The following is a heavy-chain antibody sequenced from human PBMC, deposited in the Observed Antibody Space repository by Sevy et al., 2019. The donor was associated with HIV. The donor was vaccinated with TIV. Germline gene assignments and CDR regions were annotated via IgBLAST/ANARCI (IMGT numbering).Heavy chain of an antibody. V-gene: IGHV1-69*13. J-gene: IGHJ3*02. CDR2: IIPISATA. CDR3: ASRDYYDSDGYYLYAFDI. Sequence: ASVKVSCKAFGGTFSSYAISWVRQAPGQGLEWMGGIIPISATANYAQKFQGRVTITADESTSTAYMEMSGLRSEDTAVYYCASRDYYDSDGYYLYAFDIWGQGTVVTVSS. D-gene: IGHD3-22*01. CDR1: GGTFSSYA.